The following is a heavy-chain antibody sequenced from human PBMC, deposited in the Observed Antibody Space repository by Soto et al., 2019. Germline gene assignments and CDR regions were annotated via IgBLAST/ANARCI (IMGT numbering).Heavy chain of an antibody. D-gene: IGHD3-3*01. CDR2: IYYSGST. CDR3: ARQHYDFWRGYPNAFDI. CDR1: GGSISSYY. V-gene: IGHV4-59*08. Sequence: SEALSLTCTVSGGSISSYYWSWIRQPPGKGLEWIGYIYYSGSTNYNPPLKSRVTISVDTSKNQFSLKLSSVTAADTAVYYCARQHYDFWRGYPNAFDIRGQGTIVTVSS. J-gene: IGHJ3*02.